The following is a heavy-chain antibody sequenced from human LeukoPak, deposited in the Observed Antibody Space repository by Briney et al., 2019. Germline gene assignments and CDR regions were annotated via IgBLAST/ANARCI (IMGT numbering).Heavy chain of an antibody. D-gene: IGHD4-17*01. V-gene: IGHV4-59*01. CDR3: ARDFALLR. Sequence: SETLSLTCSVSDGSINSYYRSWIRQPPGKGLEWIGYIYYSGSTNYNPSLKSRVTISVGTSKNQFSLKLSSVTAADTAVYYCARDFALLRWGQGTMVTVSS. CDR2: IYYSGST. CDR1: DGSINSYY. J-gene: IGHJ3*01.